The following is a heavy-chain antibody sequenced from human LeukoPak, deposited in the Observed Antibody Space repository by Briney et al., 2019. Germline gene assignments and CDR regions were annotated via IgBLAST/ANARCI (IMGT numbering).Heavy chain of an antibody. V-gene: IGHV3-30-3*01. J-gene: IGHJ4*02. CDR3: ARGDYYGSGSQLGY. Sequence: GTSLRLSCAASGFTFRSYAMHWVRQAPGKGLEWVALISYDGSNKYYGDSVKGRFTISRDNSKNTLYLQMNSLRAEDTAVYYCARGDYYGSGSQLGYWGQGTLVTVSS. D-gene: IGHD3-10*01. CDR1: GFTFRSYA. CDR2: ISYDGSNK.